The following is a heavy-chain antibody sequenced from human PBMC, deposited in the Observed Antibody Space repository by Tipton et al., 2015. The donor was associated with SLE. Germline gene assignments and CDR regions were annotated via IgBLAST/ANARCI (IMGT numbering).Heavy chain of an antibody. J-gene: IGHJ4*02. D-gene: IGHD3-16*01. CDR1: GGSFSGYY. Sequence: TLSLTCAVYGGSFSGYYWSWIRQPPGKGLEWIGEINHSGSTNYNPSLKSRVTISVDTSKNQFSLKLSSVTAADTAVYYCARNSKRYYDYIWGRPGFDSWGQGTLVTVSS. V-gene: IGHV4-34*01. CDR2: INHSGST. CDR3: ARNSKRYYDYIWGRPGFDS.